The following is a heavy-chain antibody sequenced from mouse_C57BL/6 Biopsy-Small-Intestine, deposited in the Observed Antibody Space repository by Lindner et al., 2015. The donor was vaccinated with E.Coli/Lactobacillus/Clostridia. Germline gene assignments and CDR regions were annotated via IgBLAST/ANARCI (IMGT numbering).Heavy chain of an antibody. CDR3: AIRGDGDYWYFDV. CDR2: ILPGSANT. V-gene: IGHV1-9*01. J-gene: IGHJ1*03. CDR1: GYTFTAYW. D-gene: IGHD2-13*01. Sequence: QLQESGAELMKPGASVKLSCKATGYTFTAYWIEWVKQRPGHGLEWIGEILPGSANTDYNEKFTGKATFTADTSSNTAYMQLSSLTTEDSAIYYCAIRGDGDYWYFDVWGTGTTVTVSS.